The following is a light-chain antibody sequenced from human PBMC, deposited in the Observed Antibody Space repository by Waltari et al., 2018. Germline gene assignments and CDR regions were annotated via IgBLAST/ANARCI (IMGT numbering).Light chain of an antibody. CDR2: GAS. Sequence: EVVLTQSPGTLSLSPGETATLSCRASQSIGRYLVWYQQKSGQAPRLLIYGASTRATGITDRFSGSGSGTDFSLTISRLEAEDFAVYYCQNHERLPATFGQGTKVEMK. J-gene: IGKJ1*01. CDR1: QSIGRY. V-gene: IGKV3-20*01. CDR3: QNHERLPAT.